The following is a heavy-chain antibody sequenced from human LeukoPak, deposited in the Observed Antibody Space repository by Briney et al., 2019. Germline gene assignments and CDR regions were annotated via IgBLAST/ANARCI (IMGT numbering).Heavy chain of an antibody. CDR2: IKTNTGNP. J-gene: IGHJ3*02. CDR1: GYRFTSYA. V-gene: IGHV7-4-1*02. D-gene: IGHD3-22*01. Sequence: ASVKVSCKASGYRFTSYAMNWVRQAPGQGLEWMGWIKTNTGNPTYAQGFTGRFVFSLDTSVSTAYLQISSLKAEDTAAYYCARGGYYDSSGYRPGSFDIWGQGTMVTVSS. CDR3: ARGGYYDSSGYRPGSFDI.